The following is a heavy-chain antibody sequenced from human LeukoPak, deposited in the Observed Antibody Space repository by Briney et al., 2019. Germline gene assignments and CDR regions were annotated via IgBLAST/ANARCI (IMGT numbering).Heavy chain of an antibody. V-gene: IGHV4-34*01. Sequence: PSETLSLTCAVYGGSFSGYYWSWIRQPPGKGLEWIGEINHSGSTNYNPSLKSRVTISVDTSKNQFSLKLSSVTAADTAVHHCARDSRTTTAFDIWGQGTMVAVSS. J-gene: IGHJ3*02. D-gene: IGHD1-1*01. CDR3: ARDSRTTTAFDI. CDR2: INHSGST. CDR1: GGSFSGYY.